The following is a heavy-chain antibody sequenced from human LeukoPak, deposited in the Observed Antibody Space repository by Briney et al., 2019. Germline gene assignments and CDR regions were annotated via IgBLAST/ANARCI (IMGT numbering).Heavy chain of an antibody. CDR1: GGSISSSSW. CDR3: ARRDWPHQHFDY. D-gene: IGHD3/OR15-3a*01. Sequence: SSETLSLICAVSGGSISSSSWWSWVRQPPGKGLEWIGEIYRSGSTNYNPSLKSRVTISVDKSKNQFSLKLNSVTAADTAVYYCARRDWPHQHFDYWGQGTLVTVSS. CDR2: IYRSGST. J-gene: IGHJ4*02. V-gene: IGHV4-4*02.